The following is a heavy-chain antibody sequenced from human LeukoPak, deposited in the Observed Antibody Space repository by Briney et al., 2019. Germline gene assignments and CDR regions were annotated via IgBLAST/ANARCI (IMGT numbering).Heavy chain of an antibody. CDR2: ILPGDSDT. J-gene: IGHJ6*02. CDR1: GYSFTSYW. D-gene: IGHD2-2*01. Sequence: GGSLKISCKGSGYSFTSYWIGWVRQLPGKGLEWMGIILPGDSDTRYSPSFQGQVTISADKPISTAYLQWSSLKASDTAMYYCARQGCSSTSCYFYYYGTDVWGQGTTVTVSS. V-gene: IGHV5-51*01. CDR3: ARQGCSSTSCYFYYYGTDV.